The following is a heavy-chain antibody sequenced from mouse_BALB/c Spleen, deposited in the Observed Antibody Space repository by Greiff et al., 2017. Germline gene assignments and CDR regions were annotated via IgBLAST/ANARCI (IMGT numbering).Heavy chain of an antibody. D-gene: IGHD2-1*01. CDR1: GYTFTSYY. Sequence: QVQLQQSGAELVKPGASVKLSCKASGYTFTSYYMYWVKQRPGQGLEWIGEINPSNGGTNFNEKFKSKATLTVDKSSSTAYMQLSSLTSEDSAVYYCTRDGNYGSAMDYWGQGTSVTVSS. V-gene: IGHV1S81*02. CDR2: INPSNGGT. J-gene: IGHJ4*01. CDR3: TRDGNYGSAMDY.